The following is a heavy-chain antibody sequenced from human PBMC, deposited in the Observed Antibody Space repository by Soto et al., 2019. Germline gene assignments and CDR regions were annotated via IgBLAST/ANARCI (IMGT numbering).Heavy chain of an antibody. J-gene: IGHJ4*02. D-gene: IGHD6-13*01. CDR3: AIARYNSTWYYGFDY. Sequence: ASVKVSCKASGYTFTSYAMHWVRQAPGQRLEWMGWINAGNGNTKYSQKFQGRVTMTRNTSISTAYMELSSLRSEDTAVYYCAIARYNSTWYYGFDYWGQGTLVTVSS. CDR1: GYTFTSYA. V-gene: IGHV1-3*01. CDR2: INAGNGNT.